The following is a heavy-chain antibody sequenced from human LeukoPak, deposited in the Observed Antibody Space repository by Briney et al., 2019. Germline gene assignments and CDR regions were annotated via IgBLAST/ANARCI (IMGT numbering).Heavy chain of an antibody. J-gene: IGHJ5*02. CDR3: AKDGIDSGDPNGFDP. Sequence: GGSLRLSCAASGFTVISNYLSWVRQAPGKGLEWVSVIYSGGSTYYADSVKGRFTISRDSSKNMLYLQMNTLRAEDTAIYYCAKDGIDSGDPNGFDPWGQGTLVTVSS. D-gene: IGHD3-10*01. CDR1: GFTVISNY. CDR2: IYSGGST. V-gene: IGHV3-53*01.